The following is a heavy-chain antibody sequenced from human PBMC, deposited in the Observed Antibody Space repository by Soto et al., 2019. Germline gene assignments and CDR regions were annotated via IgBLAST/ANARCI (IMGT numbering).Heavy chain of an antibody. CDR1: GYSVKRYW. V-gene: IGHV3-74*01. Sequence: PWGSLRLSCAASGYSVKRYWMHWARQAPGKGLVWLSRFGGDENYTDYADSVRGRFTISRDIAKNTIYLQMNSLRAEDTAVYYCGKGKELGVVRYGLDARGQGTTVTVSS. J-gene: IGHJ6*02. D-gene: IGHD3-3*01. CDR3: GKGKELGVVRYGLDA. CDR2: FGGDENYT.